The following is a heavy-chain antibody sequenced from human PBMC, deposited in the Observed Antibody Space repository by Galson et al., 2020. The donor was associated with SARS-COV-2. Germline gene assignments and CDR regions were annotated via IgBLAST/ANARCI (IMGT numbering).Heavy chain of an antibody. CDR3: ARTLLVYDSSGYYEFDY. CDR1: GFTYSSYG. D-gene: IGHD3-22*01. V-gene: IGHV3-33*01. CDR2: IWYAGSNK. J-gene: IGHJ4*02. Sequence: GGSLRLSCAASGFTYSSYGMHWVRQAPGKGLEWVEVIWYAGSNKYYADSVKGRFTISRDNSKNTLYLQMNSLRAEDTAVYYCARTLLVYDSSGYYEFDYWGQGTLVTVSS.